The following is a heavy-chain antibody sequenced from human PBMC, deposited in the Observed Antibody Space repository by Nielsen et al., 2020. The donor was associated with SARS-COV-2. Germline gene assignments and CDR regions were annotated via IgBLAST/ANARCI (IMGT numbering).Heavy chain of an antibody. Sequence: GESLKISCKGSGYSFTSYWISWVRQMPGKGLEWMGRIDPSDSYTNYSPSFQGHVTISADKSISTAYLQWSSLKASDTAMYYCARTSKQWLVYYYYYYGMDVWGQGTTVTVSS. V-gene: IGHV5-10-1*01. J-gene: IGHJ6*02. CDR2: IDPSDSYT. CDR1: GYSFTSYW. D-gene: IGHD6-19*01. CDR3: ARTSKQWLVYYYYYYGMDV.